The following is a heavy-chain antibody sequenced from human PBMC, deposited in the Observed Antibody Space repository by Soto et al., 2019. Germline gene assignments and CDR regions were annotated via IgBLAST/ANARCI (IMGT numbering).Heavy chain of an antibody. CDR3: ARVSKGTIYSPHAFDV. J-gene: IGHJ3*01. V-gene: IGHV3-53*01. D-gene: IGHD1-7*01. CDR1: GFDVSNTY. Sequence: PXASLRLSCAASGFDVSNTYMSWVRQAPGKGLDWVSIIYSGGATYYADSVKGRFTISRDNSKNTLYLQMNSLRAEDTALYYCARVSKGTIYSPHAFDVWGQGTMVTVSS. CDR2: IYSGGAT.